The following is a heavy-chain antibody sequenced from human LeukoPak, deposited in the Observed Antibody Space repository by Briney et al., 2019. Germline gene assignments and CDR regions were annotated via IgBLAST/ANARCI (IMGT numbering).Heavy chain of an antibody. CDR3: ASSISSSWARGFDP. J-gene: IGHJ5*02. Sequence: PSETLSLTCAVSGGSISSGGYSWSWIRQPPGKGLEWIGYIFYSGNTYYNPSLKSRVTISVDTSKNQFSLKLSSVTAADTAVYYCASSISSSWARGFDPWGQGTLVTVSS. D-gene: IGHD6-13*01. CDR2: IFYSGNT. CDR1: GGSISSGGYS. V-gene: IGHV4-30-2*03.